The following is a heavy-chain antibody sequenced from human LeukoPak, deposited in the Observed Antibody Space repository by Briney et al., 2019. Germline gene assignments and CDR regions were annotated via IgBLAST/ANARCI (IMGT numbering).Heavy chain of an antibody. Sequence: SVKVSCKASGGSFSSYAINWVRQAPGQGLEWMGGIIPIFGTANYAQKFQDRVTITAVESMSTVYMELSSLRSEDTAVYYCARGWLAETTVVTPYNYWGQGTLVTVSS. CDR3: ARGWLAETTVVTPYNY. J-gene: IGHJ4*02. CDR2: IIPIFGTA. D-gene: IGHD4-23*01. V-gene: IGHV1-69*01. CDR1: GGSFSSYA.